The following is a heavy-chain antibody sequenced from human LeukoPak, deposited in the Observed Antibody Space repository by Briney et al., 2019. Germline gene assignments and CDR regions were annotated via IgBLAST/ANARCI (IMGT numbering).Heavy chain of an antibody. V-gene: IGHV4-61*02. CDR3: ARENYYGSGSERFDY. J-gene: IGHJ4*02. Sequence: SETLSLTCTVSGGSISSGSYYWSWIRQPAGKGLEWIGRIYTSGSTNYNPSLKSRVTISVDTSKNQFSLKLSSVTAADTAVYYCARENYYGSGSERFDYWGQGALVTVSS. CDR2: IYTSGST. D-gene: IGHD3-10*01. CDR1: GGSISSGSYY.